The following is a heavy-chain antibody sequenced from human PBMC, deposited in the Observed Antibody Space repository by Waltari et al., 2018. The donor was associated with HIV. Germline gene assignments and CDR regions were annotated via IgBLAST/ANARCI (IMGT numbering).Heavy chain of an antibody. J-gene: IGHJ4*02. V-gene: IGHV4-61*02. CDR1: GGSISSGSYY. Sequence: QVQLQESGPGLVKPSQTLSLTCTVSGGSISSGSYYWSWIRQPAGKGLEWIGRIDTSGSTNYNPALKSRVTISVDTSKNQFSLKLSSVTAADTAVYYCARLPYSGSYYFDYWGQGTLVTVSS. CDR3: ARLPYSGSYYFDY. CDR2: IDTSGST. D-gene: IGHD1-26*01.